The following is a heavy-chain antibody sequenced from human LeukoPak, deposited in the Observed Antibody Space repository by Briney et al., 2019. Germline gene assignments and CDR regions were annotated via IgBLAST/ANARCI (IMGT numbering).Heavy chain of an antibody. CDR3: ARARGGDSLFDY. CDR2: ISPGGGTT. CDR1: GFAFGSEA. Sequence: GGSLRLSCAVSGFAFGSEAMSWVRQSPARGLEWVASISPGGGTTYYADYVKGRFIISRDNSNNTLFVQMNSLRAEDTAVYYCARARGGDSLFDYWGQGTLVTVSS. D-gene: IGHD2-21*02. J-gene: IGHJ4*02. V-gene: IGHV3-23*01.